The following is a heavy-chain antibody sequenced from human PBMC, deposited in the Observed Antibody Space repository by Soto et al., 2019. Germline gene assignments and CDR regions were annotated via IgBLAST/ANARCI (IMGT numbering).Heavy chain of an antibody. CDR2: IIPIFGTA. V-gene: IGHV1-69*01. Sequence: QVQLVQSGAEVKKPGSSVKVSCKASGGTFSSYAISWVRQAPGQGLEWMGGIIPIFGTANYAQKFQGRVTITADESMSTAYLELSSLRSEDTAVYYCAGGLRVGATTEWDYWGQGTLVTVSS. CDR3: AGGLRVGATTEWDY. CDR1: GGTFSSYA. J-gene: IGHJ4*02. D-gene: IGHD1-26*01.